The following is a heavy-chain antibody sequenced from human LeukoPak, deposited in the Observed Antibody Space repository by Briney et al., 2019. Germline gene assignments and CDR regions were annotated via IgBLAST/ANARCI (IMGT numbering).Heavy chain of an antibody. D-gene: IGHD6-6*01. Sequence: SQTLSLTCTVSGGSISSGSYYWSWIRQPAGKGLEWIGRIYTSGSTNCNPSLKSRVTISVDTSKNQFSLKLSSVTAADTAVYYCARFSIAARPGAFDIWGQGTMVTVSS. CDR1: GGSISSGSYY. CDR2: IYTSGST. V-gene: IGHV4-61*02. J-gene: IGHJ3*02. CDR3: ARFSIAARPGAFDI.